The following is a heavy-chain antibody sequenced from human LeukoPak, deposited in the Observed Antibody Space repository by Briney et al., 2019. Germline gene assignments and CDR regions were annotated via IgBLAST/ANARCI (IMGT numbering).Heavy chain of an antibody. D-gene: IGHD3-16*02. CDR1: GFTFSSYA. CDR2: ISYDGSNK. Sequence: PGRSLRLSCAASGFTFSSYAMHWVRQAPGKGLEGVADISYDGSNKYYADSVKGQFTISRDNSKNTLYLQMNSLRAEDTAVYYCASGGLGDYVWGSYPAYWGQGTLVTVSS. V-gene: IGHV3-30*04. J-gene: IGHJ4*02. CDR3: ASGGLGDYVWGSYPAY.